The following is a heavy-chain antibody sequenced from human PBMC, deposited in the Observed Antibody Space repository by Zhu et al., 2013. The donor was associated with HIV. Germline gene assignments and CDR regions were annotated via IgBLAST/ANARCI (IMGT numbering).Heavy chain of an antibody. D-gene: IGHD6-6*01. J-gene: IGHJ5*02. CDR2: ISAYNGNT. CDR1: GYTFTSYG. V-gene: IGHV1-18*01. CDR3: ARDRIAVRPGWFDP. Sequence: QVQLVQSGAEVKKPGASVKVSCKASGYTFTSYGISWVRQAPGQGLEWMGWISAYNGNTKYAQNIQDRITMTRDTSTSTAYMELRNLRFDDTAVYYCARDRIAVRPGWFDPWGQGTLVTVSS.